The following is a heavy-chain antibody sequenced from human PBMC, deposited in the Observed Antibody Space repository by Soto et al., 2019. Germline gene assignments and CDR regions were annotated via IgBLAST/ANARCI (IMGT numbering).Heavy chain of an antibody. CDR3: ARAARYCSGGSCYGTYYMDV. CDR1: GFTFSSYS. D-gene: IGHD2-15*01. CDR2: ISSSSSYI. J-gene: IGHJ6*03. Sequence: GGSLRLSCAASGFTFSSYSMNWVRQAPGKGLEWVSSISSSSSYIYYADSVKGRFTISRDNAKNSLYLQMNSLRAEDTAVYYCARAARYCSGGSCYGTYYMDVWGKGTTVTVSS. V-gene: IGHV3-21*01.